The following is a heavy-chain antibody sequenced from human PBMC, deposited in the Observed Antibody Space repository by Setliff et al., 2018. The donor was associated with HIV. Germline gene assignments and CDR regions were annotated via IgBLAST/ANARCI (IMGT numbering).Heavy chain of an antibody. CDR2: IYYSGST. V-gene: IGHV4-39*07. J-gene: IGHJ2*01. CDR1: GYSISSSSYS. D-gene: IGHD1-26*01. Sequence: PSETLSLTCTVSGYSISSSSYSWDWIRQPPGKGLEWLGSIYYSGSTYYNPSLKSRVTISVDTSKNQFSLKLSSVTAADTAVYYCARDFRIGWAVQDYWYFDLWGRGTLVTVSS. CDR3: ARDFRIGWAVQDYWYFDL.